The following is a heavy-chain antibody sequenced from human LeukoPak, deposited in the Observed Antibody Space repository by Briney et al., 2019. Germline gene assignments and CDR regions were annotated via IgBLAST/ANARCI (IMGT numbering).Heavy chain of an antibody. CDR2: INPKSGGT. V-gene: IGHV1-2*02. CDR3: ARVKRGRWPPGAFDI. CDR1: GYTFTGYY. D-gene: IGHD4-23*01. J-gene: IGHJ3*02. Sequence: ASVKVSCKASGYTFTGYYMHWVRQAPGQGLEWMGWINPKSGGTNYAQKFQGKVTMTRDTSISTAYMELSRLRSDDTAVYYCARVKRGRWPPGAFDIWGQGTMVTVSS.